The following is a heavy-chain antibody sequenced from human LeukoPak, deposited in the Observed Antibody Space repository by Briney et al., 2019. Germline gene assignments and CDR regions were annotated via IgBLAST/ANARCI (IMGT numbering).Heavy chain of an antibody. CDR1: GGSFSGYY. J-gene: IGHJ4*02. CDR3: ARVTRFGEANFDY. D-gene: IGHD3-10*01. V-gene: IGHV4-34*01. Sequence: SETLSLTCAVYGGSFSGYYWSWIRQPPGKGLEWIGEINHSGSTNYNPSLKSRVTISVDTSKNQFSLKLSSVTAADTAVYYCARVTRFGEANFDYWGQGTLVTVSS. CDR2: INHSGST.